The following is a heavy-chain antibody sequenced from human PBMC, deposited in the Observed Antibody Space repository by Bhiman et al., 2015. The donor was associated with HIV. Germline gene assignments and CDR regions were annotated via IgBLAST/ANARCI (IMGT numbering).Heavy chain of an antibody. CDR3: AWGQLWLLS. J-gene: IGHJ4*02. Sequence: QVQLVESGGGVVQPGRSLRLSCAASGFTFSSYAMHWVRQAPGKGLEWVAFIRYDGSNKYYADSVKGRFTISRDNSKNTLYLQMNSLRAEDTAVYYCAWGQLWLLSWGQGTLVTVSS. D-gene: IGHD5-18*01. CDR1: GFTFSSYA. V-gene: IGHV3-30*02. CDR2: IRYDGSNK.